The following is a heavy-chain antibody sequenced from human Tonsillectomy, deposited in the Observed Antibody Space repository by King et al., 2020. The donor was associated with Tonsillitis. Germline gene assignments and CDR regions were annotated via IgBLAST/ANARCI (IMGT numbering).Heavy chain of an antibody. CDR3: AKDAYSSSWPYYYYYMDV. Sequence: VRLVESGGGLVQPGRSLRLSCAASGFSFDDHAMHWVRQAPGRGLEWVSGISWNSGDRGYADSVKGRFTISRDNARNFLYLQMNSLRAEDTALYYCAKDAYSSSWPYYYYYMDVWGKGTTVTVSS. CDR1: GFSFDDHA. CDR2: ISWNSGDR. D-gene: IGHD6-13*01. J-gene: IGHJ6*03. V-gene: IGHV3-9*01.